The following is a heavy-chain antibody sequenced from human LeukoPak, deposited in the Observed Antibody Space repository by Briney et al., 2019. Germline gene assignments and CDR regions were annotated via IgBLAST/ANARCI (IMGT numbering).Heavy chain of an antibody. Sequence: SETLSLTCAVYIGSFSGYYWSWIRQPPGKGLEWIGEINDSGSTNYNPSLKSRVTISVDTSKNQFSLKLSSVTAADTAVYYCARVDFWSGYYGFDYWGQGTLVTVSS. CDR2: INDSGST. D-gene: IGHD3-3*01. J-gene: IGHJ4*02. CDR3: ARVDFWSGYYGFDY. CDR1: IGSFSGYY. V-gene: IGHV4-34*01.